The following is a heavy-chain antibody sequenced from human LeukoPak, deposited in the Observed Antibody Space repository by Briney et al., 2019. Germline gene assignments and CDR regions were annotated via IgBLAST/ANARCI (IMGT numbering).Heavy chain of an antibody. CDR3: ARDGPRQWLVEGYFDY. J-gene: IGHJ4*02. CDR1: GYTFTSYY. CDR2: INPTGDST. D-gene: IGHD6-19*01. V-gene: IGHV1-46*01. Sequence: GASVKVSCKASGYTFTSYYMHWVRQAPGQGLEWMGLINPTGDSTGYAQKFQGRVTMTRDTSTSTVYMELSSLRSEDTAVYYCARDGPRQWLVEGYFDYWGQGTLVTVSS.